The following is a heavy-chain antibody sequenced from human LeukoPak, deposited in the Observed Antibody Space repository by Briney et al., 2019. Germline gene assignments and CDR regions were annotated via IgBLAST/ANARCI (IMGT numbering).Heavy chain of an antibody. J-gene: IGHJ4*02. V-gene: IGHV3-30*18. CDR3: AKLSYDSSGYFDY. CDR1: GFTFSSYG. D-gene: IGHD3-22*01. Sequence: GGSLRLSCAASGFTFSSYGMHWVRRAPGKGLEWVAVISYDGSNKYYADSVKGRFTISRDNSKNTLYLQMNSLRAEDTAVYYCAKLSYDSSGYFDYWGQGTLVTVSS. CDR2: ISYDGSNK.